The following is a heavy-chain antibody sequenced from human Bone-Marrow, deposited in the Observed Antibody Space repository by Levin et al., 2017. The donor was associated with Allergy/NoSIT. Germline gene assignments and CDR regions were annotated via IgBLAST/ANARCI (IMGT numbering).Heavy chain of an antibody. CDR1: GGSMSSIY. Sequence: SQTLSLTCTVSGGSMSSIYWTWIRQPPGKGLEWIGNIYYNGGANYNPSLRGRVTFSLDTSESQFSLRLTSLTAADTAIYYCARDRDFYSASGSRDSGMDVWGQGTSVTVSS. V-gene: IGHV4-59*01. J-gene: IGHJ6*02. D-gene: IGHD3-10*01. CDR2: IYYNGGA. CDR3: ARDRDFYSASGSRDSGMDV.